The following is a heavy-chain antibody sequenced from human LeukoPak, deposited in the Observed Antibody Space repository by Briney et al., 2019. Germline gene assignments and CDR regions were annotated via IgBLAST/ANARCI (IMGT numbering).Heavy chain of an antibody. CDR3: ARDLSGITGYTYGRGIDY. D-gene: IGHD5-18*01. CDR2: ISGSDGST. J-gene: IGHJ4*02. Sequence: QPGGSLRLSCAASGFTFSSYGMSWVRQAPGKGLEWVSAISGSDGSTFYADSVKGRFTISRDNAKTSLYLQMNSLRAEDTAVYYCARDLSGITGYTYGRGIDYWGQGTLVTVSS. V-gene: IGHV3-23*01. CDR1: GFTFSSYG.